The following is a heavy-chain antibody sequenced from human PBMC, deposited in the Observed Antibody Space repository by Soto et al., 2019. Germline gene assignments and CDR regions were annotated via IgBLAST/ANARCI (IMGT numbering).Heavy chain of an antibody. CDR2: INHSGST. D-gene: IGHD1-26*01. CDR1: GGSFSGYY. J-gene: IGHJ6*02. Sequence: ETLSLTCAVYGGSFSGYYWSWIRQPPGKGLEWIGEINHSGSTNYNPSLKSRVTISVDTSKNQFSLKLSSVTAADTAVYYCARVFFRGATRYYYYGMDVWGQGTTVTVSS. CDR3: ARVFFRGATRYYYYGMDV. V-gene: IGHV4-34*01.